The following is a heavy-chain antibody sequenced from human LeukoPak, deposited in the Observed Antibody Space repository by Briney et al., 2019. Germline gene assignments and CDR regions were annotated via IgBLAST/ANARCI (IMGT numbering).Heavy chain of an antibody. D-gene: IGHD3-10*01. Sequence: SETLSLTCTVSGGSIGSSSYYWAWIRQPPGKGLEYIGSYSGSTYYNPSLKSRVTISVDTSKKQFSLKLSSVTAADTAVYYCARSRYGAGSKPYGVDYCGQGTLVTVSS. J-gene: IGHJ4*02. CDR2: YSGST. CDR3: ARSRYGAGSKPYGVDY. V-gene: IGHV4-39*01. CDR1: GGSIGSSSYY.